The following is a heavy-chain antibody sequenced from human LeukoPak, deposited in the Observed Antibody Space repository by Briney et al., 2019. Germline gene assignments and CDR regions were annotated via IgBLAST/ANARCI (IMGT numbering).Heavy chain of an antibody. CDR2: IKGDESAR. V-gene: IGHV3-7*01. J-gene: IGHJ4*02. CDR1: GFTFSNYW. D-gene: IGHD1-26*01. Sequence: GGSLRLSCAASGFTFSNYWMAWVRQAPGKGLEWVANIKGDESARHQADSVKGRFTISRDNAQNSVYLQMSSLRGEDTAVYYCARGVGGSLDYWGQGTLVTVSS. CDR3: ARGVGGSLDY.